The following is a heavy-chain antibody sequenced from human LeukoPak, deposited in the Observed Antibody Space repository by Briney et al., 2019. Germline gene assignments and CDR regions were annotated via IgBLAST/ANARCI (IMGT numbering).Heavy chain of an antibody. CDR1: GYTFTSYY. J-gene: IGHJ3*02. CDR2: INPSGGST. Sequence: GASVKVSCKASGYTFTSYYMHWVRQAPGQGLEWMGIINPSGGSTSYAQKFQGRVTMTRDTSTSTVYMELSSLRSEDTAVYYCARGRLLSWYNWNVVDAFDIWGQGTMVTVSS. V-gene: IGHV1-46*03. CDR3: ARGRLLSWYNWNVVDAFDI. D-gene: IGHD1-1*01.